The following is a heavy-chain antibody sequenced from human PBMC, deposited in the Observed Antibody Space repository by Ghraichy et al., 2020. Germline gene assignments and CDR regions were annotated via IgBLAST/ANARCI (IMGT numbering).Heavy chain of an antibody. CDR3: AKAGGSLDY. Sequence: GGSLRLSCAAYGFTFSSYVISWVRQAPGKGLEWVSAISGSGDTTYYADSVKGRFTISRDNSENTLSLQMNSLRVEDTALYYCAKAGGSLDYWGQGTLVTVSS. J-gene: IGHJ4*02. CDR1: GFTFSSYV. V-gene: IGHV3-23*01. CDR2: ISGSGDTT. D-gene: IGHD1-26*01.